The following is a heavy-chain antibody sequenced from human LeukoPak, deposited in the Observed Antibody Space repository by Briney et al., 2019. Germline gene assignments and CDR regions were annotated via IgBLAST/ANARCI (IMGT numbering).Heavy chain of an antibody. D-gene: IGHD3-22*01. Sequence: GGSVNVSRKASVGIHRHYAISWVRQARCQGLDWMGGINTIFGTANYAQKFQGRVTITTDESTSTAYMELSSLRSEDTAVYYCASCNYYDSSGYYPYYFDYWGQGTLVTVSS. J-gene: IGHJ4*02. CDR3: ASCNYYDSSGYYPYYFDY. CDR1: VGIHRHYA. V-gene: IGHV1-69*05. CDR2: INTIFGTA.